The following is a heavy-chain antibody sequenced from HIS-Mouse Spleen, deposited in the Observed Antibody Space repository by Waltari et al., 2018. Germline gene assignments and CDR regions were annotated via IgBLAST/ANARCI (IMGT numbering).Heavy chain of an antibody. CDR3: AGRGIPWFDP. CDR2: IYYSGST. J-gene: IGHJ5*02. Sequence: QLQLQESGPGLVKPSETLSLTCTVSGGSISSSSYYWGWIRQPPGKGLESIGSIYYSGSTYYDPSLKSRVTISVDTSKNQSSLKLSSVTAADTAVYYCAGRGIPWFDPWGQGTLVTVSS. D-gene: IGHD3-16*01. V-gene: IGHV4-39*07. CDR1: GGSISSSSYY.